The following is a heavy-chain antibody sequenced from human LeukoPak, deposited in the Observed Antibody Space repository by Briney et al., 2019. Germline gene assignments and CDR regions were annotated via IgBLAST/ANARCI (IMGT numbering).Heavy chain of an antibody. Sequence: PGGSLRLSCAASGFTFSSYEMNWVRQAPGKGLEWVSYISSSGSTIYYADSVKGRFTISRDNSKNTLYLQMSSLRGEDTAVYYCAKDRTDYYFDYWGQGTLVTVSS. CDR2: ISSSGSTI. V-gene: IGHV3-48*03. J-gene: IGHJ4*02. CDR1: GFTFSSYE. CDR3: AKDRTDYYFDY.